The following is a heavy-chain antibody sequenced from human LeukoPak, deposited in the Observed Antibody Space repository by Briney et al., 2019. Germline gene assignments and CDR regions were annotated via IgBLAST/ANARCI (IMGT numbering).Heavy chain of an antibody. J-gene: IGHJ4*01. D-gene: IGHD3-3*01. CDR1: GDSISSSSYY. CDR3: ARYTTILGVVIDY. V-gene: IGHV4-39*01. Sequence: PSETLSLTCAVSGDSISSSSYYWGWIRKPPGKGLEWLGSVYYSGSTYYNPSLKSRVTISVDTSKNQFPLKLSSVTAADTAVYYCARYTTILGVVIDYWGQGTLVTVSS. CDR2: VYYSGST.